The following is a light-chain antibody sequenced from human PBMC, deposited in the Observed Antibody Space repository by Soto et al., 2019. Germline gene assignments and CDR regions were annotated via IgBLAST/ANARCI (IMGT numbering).Light chain of an antibody. Sequence: QSALTQPASVSGSPGQSITISCTGTSSDVGSYNLVSWYQQHPGKAPKLMIYEGSKRPSGVSNRFSGSKSGNTASLTISGLQAEDEADYYCCSYAGSSTGTFGGGTKVTVL. CDR1: SSDVGSYNL. V-gene: IGLV2-23*01. CDR3: CSYAGSSTGT. CDR2: EGS. J-gene: IGLJ2*01.